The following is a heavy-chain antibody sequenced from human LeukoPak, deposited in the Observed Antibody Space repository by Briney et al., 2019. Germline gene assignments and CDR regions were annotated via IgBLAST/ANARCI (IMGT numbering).Heavy chain of an antibody. Sequence: PGRSLRLSCAASGFTFSSYAMHWVRQAPGKGLEWXSAISGSGGSTYYADSVKGRFTTSRDNSKNTLYLQMNSLRAEDTAVYYCAKDRAYSSGSNQHWGQGTLVTVSS. CDR2: ISGSGGST. J-gene: IGHJ1*01. V-gene: IGHV3-23*01. D-gene: IGHD6-19*01. CDR3: AKDRAYSSGSNQH. CDR1: GFTFSSYA.